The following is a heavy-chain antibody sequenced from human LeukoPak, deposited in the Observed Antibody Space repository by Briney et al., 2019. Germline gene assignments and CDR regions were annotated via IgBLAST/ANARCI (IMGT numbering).Heavy chain of an antibody. J-gene: IGHJ4*02. D-gene: IGHD4-17*01. CDR2: ISSGSSTI. Sequence: GGSLRLSCAASGFSISSYEMIWVRQAPGKGLEWVSYISSGSSTIYYADSVKGRFSISRDNAKNSLYLQMNSLRAEDTALYYCASHYGDYSFDYWGQGTLVTVSS. V-gene: IGHV3-48*03. CDR3: ASHYGDYSFDY. CDR1: GFSISSYE.